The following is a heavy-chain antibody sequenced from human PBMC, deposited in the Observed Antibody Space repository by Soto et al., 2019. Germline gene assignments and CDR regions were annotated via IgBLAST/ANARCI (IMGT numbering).Heavy chain of an antibody. CDR2: IYPGDSDT. CDR1: GYSFTSYW. V-gene: IGHV5-51*01. CDR3: ATGKGYCSGGSCYSPYYYGMDV. D-gene: IGHD2-15*01. J-gene: IGHJ6*02. Sequence: GESLKISCKGSGYSFTSYWIGWVRQMPGKGLEWMGIIYPGDSDTRYSPSFQGQVTISADKSISTAYLQWSSLKASDTAMYYCATGKGYCSGGSCYSPYYYGMDVWGQGTTVTVSS.